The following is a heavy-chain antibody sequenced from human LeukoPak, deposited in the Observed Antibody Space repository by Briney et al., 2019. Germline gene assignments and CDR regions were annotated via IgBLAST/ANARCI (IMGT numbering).Heavy chain of an antibody. J-gene: IGHJ6*03. CDR3: ARGGITIFGVVSYMDV. CDR2: ISSSSSYI. V-gene: IGHV3-21*04. D-gene: IGHD3-3*01. CDR1: GFTFSSYE. Sequence: PGGSLRLSCVASGFTFSSYEMNWVRQAPGKGLEWVSSISSSSSYIYYADSVKGRFTISRDNAKNSLYLQMNSLRAEDTALYYCARGGITIFGVVSYMDVWGKGTTVTVSS.